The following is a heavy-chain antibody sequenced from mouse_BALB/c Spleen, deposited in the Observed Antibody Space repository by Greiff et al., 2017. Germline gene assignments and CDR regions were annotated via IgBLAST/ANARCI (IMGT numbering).Heavy chain of an antibody. J-gene: IGHJ4*01. D-gene: IGHD2-4*01. Sequence: VQVVESGPGLVAPSQSLSITCTVSGFSLTSYGVHWVRQPPGKGLEWLGVIWAGGSTNYNSALMSRLSISKDNSKSQVFLKMNSLQTDDTAMYYCARHDDYGGGVFYYAMDYWGQGTSVTVSS. CDR1: GFSLTSYG. CDR2: IWAGGST. CDR3: ARHDDYGGGVFYYAMDY. V-gene: IGHV2-9*02.